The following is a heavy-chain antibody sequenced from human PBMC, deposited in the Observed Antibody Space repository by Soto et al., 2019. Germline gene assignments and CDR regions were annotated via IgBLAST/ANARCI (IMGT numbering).Heavy chain of an antibody. Sequence: GGSLRLSCAASWFTVSSNYMSWVRQAPGKGLEWVSVIYSGGSTYYADSVKGRFTISRDNSKNTLYLQMNSLRAEDTAVYYCARDPDTDSPYYYYGMDVWGQGTTVTVSS. CDR1: WFTVSSNY. J-gene: IGHJ6*02. D-gene: IGHD5-18*01. V-gene: IGHV3-53*01. CDR2: IYSGGST. CDR3: ARDPDTDSPYYYYGMDV.